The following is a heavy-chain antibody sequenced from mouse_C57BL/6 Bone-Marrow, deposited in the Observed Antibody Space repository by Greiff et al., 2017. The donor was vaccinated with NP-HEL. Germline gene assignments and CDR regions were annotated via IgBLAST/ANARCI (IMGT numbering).Heavy chain of an antibody. CDR1: GFNIKDYY. CDR3: TTHLLPLYFDY. Sequence: VQLQQSGAELVRPGASVKLSCTASGFNIKDYYMHWVKQRPEQGLEWIGRIDPEDGDTEYAPKFQGKATMTADTSSNTAYLQLSSLTSEDTAVYYCTTHLLPLYFDYWGQGTTLTVST. V-gene: IGHV14-1*01. D-gene: IGHD1-1*01. CDR2: IDPEDGDT. J-gene: IGHJ2*01.